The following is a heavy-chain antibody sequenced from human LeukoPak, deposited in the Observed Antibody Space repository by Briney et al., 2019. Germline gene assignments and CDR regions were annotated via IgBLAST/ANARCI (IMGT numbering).Heavy chain of an antibody. V-gene: IGHV3-21*01. CDR3: ARSPTLRVVVRDYYFDY. Sequence: GGSLRLSCAASGFSFNTYSMNWVRQAPGKGLEWVSSISSSSTYIYFADSVKGRFTVSRDNARNSVYLQMNSLRAEDTAVYYCARSPTLRVVVRDYYFDYWGQGTLVTVSS. CDR1: GFSFNTYS. D-gene: IGHD3-22*01. J-gene: IGHJ4*02. CDR2: ISSSSTYI.